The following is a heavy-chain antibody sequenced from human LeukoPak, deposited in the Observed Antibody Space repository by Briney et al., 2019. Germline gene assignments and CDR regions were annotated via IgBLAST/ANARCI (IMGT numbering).Heavy chain of an antibody. D-gene: IGHD3-3*01. V-gene: IGHV3-64D*09. Sequence: GGSLRLSCSASGFTFSNYAMHWVRQAPGKGLEYVSAISSNGDSTYYADSVKGRFIVSRDNSKNSLSLQMSSLRPEDTAVYYCVKSASSFGANWFDPWGQGTLVTVSS. J-gene: IGHJ5*02. CDR2: ISSNGDST. CDR1: GFTFSNYA. CDR3: VKSASSFGANWFDP.